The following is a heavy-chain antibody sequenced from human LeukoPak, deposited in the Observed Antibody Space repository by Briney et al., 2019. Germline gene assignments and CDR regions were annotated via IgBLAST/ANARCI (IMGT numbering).Heavy chain of an antibody. V-gene: IGHV4-4*07. J-gene: IGHJ3*02. Sequence: SETLSLTCTVSGGSISNYYWSWILQPAGKGLEWIGRIFITGSTNYNPSLKSRVTMSIATSKNQFSLRLSSVTTADTAVYYCARAPPVLAHFDIWGQGTMVTVSS. CDR3: ARAPPVLAHFDI. D-gene: IGHD3-3*01. CDR1: GGSISNYY. CDR2: IFITGST.